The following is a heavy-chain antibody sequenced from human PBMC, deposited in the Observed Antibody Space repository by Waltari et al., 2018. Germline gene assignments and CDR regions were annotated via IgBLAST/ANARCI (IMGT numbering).Heavy chain of an antibody. D-gene: IGHD3-3*01. CDR1: GFTFSSYA. J-gene: IGHJ6*03. CDR2: ISGSGGST. CDR3: AKAAIFGVVIPVTDMDV. Sequence: EVQLLESGGGLVQPGGSLRLSCAASGFTFSSYAMSWVRQAPGKGLEWVSAISGSGGSTYYADSVKGRFTISRDNSKNTLYLQMNSLRAEDTAVYYCAKAAIFGVVIPVTDMDVWGKGTTVTVSS. V-gene: IGHV3-23*01.